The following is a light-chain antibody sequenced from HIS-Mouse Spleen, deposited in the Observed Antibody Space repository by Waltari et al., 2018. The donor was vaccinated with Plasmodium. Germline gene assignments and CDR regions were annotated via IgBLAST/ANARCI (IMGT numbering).Light chain of an antibody. J-gene: IGKJ3*01. CDR3: QQYNNWSFT. CDR1: QSVSSN. V-gene: IGKV3-15*01. CDR2: GAS. Sequence: EIVMTQSTATLSVSPVERATLSCRASQSVSSNLAWYQQKPGQAPRLLIYGASTRATGIPARFSGSGSGTEFTLTISSLQSEDFAVYYCQQYNNWSFTFGPGTKVDIK.